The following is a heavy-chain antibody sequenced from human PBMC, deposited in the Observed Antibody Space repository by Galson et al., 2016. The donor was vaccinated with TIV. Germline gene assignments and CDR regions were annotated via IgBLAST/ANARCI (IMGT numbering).Heavy chain of an antibody. J-gene: IGHJ1*01. CDR3: ARWADSGSYYDYFQD. V-gene: IGHV4-31*03. CDR2: IYYSGST. D-gene: IGHD1-26*01. Sequence: TLSLTCNVSGGSISNGGYFWSWIRLHPGKGLEWIGNIYYSGSTYYNPSLKSRVTISVDTSQNQFSLILRSVTAADTAVYYCARWADSGSYYDYFQDWGQGTRVTVSS. CDR1: GGSISNGGYF.